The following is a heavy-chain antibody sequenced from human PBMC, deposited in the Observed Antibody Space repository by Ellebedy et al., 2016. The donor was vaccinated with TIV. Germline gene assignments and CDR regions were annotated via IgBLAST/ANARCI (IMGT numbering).Heavy chain of an antibody. CDR1: GFTFSSYW. J-gene: IGHJ4*02. V-gene: IGHV3-7*01. Sequence: PGGSLRLSCAASGFTFSSYWMSWVRQAPGKGLEWVANIKQDGSEKYVDSVKGRFTISRDNAKNSLYLQMNSLRAEDTAAYYCARGYASPNYWGQGTLVTVSS. CDR2: IKQDGSEK. CDR3: ARGYASPNY. D-gene: IGHD2-8*01.